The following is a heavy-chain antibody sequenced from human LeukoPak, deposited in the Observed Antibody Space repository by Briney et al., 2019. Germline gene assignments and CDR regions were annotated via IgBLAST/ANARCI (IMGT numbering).Heavy chain of an antibody. Sequence: SETLSLTCTVSGGSISSYYWSWIRQPPGKGPEWIGYIYYSGSTNYNPSLKSRVTISVDTSKNQFSLKLSSVTAADTAVYYCARHGGAAANKWSLDYWGQGTLVTVSS. D-gene: IGHD6-13*01. J-gene: IGHJ4*02. V-gene: IGHV4-59*08. CDR1: GGSISSYY. CDR2: IYYSGST. CDR3: ARHGGAAANKWSLDY.